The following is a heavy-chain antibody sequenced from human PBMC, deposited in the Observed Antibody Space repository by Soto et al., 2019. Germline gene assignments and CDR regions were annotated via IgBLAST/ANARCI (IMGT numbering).Heavy chain of an antibody. CDR1: GGSISTVGHY. CDR2: IYHTGST. CDR3: ARATGTLRSRNCDY. Sequence: PSETLSLTCSVSGGSISTVGHYWTWIRQPPGKGLEWIGSIYHTGSTYYSKSLRSRLTMSGHTSKSQFSLRLSSVTAADTAVYYCARATGTLRSRNCDYWGQGSLVTVSS. V-gene: IGHV4-31*03. J-gene: IGHJ4*02. D-gene: IGHD1-1*01.